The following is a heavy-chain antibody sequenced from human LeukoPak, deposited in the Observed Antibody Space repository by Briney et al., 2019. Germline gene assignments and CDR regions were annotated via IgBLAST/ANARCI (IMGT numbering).Heavy chain of an antibody. CDR1: GGSISSGGYY. V-gene: IGHV4-30-2*01. J-gene: IGHJ6*03. CDR2: IHHSGST. Sequence: SETLSLTCTVSGGSISSGGYYWSWIRQPPGKGLEWIGYIHHSGSTYYNPSLKSRVTISVDRSKNQFSLKLSSVTAADTAVYYCASPKDSSGDYYYMDVWGKGTTVTVSS. CDR3: ASPKDSSGDYYYMDV. D-gene: IGHD3-22*01.